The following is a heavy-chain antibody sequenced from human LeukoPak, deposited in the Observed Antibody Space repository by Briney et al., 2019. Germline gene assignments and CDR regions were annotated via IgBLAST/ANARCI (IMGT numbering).Heavy chain of an antibody. Sequence: PGRSLRLSCAASGFRFESHAVHWVRQAPGKGLEWLAQIWYDGSNKYYVDSVKGRFTTSRDNSKNTLYLQMNSLRAEDTAVYYCAKKDDIVVVVAAALDYWGQGTLVTVSS. D-gene: IGHD2-15*01. V-gene: IGHV3-33*06. CDR2: IWYDGSNK. CDR1: GFRFESHA. CDR3: AKKDDIVVVVAAALDY. J-gene: IGHJ4*02.